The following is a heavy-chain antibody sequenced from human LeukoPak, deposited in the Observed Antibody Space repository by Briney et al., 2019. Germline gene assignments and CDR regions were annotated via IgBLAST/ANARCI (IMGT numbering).Heavy chain of an antibody. D-gene: IGHD1-26*01. J-gene: IGHJ4*02. V-gene: IGHV1-46*01. CDR2: INPSGGST. CDR3: ARSKFRASGSHPFDY. CDR1: GYTFTSYY. Sequence: ASVKVSCKASGYTFTSYYMHRVRQAPGQVLEWMGIINPSGGSTSYAQKFQGRVTMTRDTSTSTVYMELSSLRSEDTAVYYCARSKFRASGSHPFDYWGQGTLVTVSS.